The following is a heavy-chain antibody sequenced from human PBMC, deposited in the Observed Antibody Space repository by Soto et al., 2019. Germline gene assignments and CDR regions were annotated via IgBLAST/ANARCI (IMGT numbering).Heavy chain of an antibody. J-gene: IGHJ5*02. CDR2: ISYDGSNK. Sequence: QVQLVESGGGVVQPGRSLRLSCAASGFTFSSYGMHWVRQAPGKGLEWVAVISYDGSNKYYADSVKGRFTISRDNSKNTLYLQTNSLRAEDTAVYYCAKDQSWNNWFDPWGQGTLVTVSS. CDR3: AKDQSWNNWFDP. D-gene: IGHD6-13*01. V-gene: IGHV3-30*18. CDR1: GFTFSSYG.